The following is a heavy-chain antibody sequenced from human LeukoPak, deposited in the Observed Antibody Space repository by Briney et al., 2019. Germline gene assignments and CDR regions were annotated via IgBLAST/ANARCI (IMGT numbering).Heavy chain of an antibody. CDR1: GFTFSDYW. J-gene: IGHJ4*02. CDR2: IKQDGSEK. CDR3: ARWLELMRNFDW. V-gene: IGHV3-7*01. Sequence: GGSLRLSCVGSGFTFSDYWMSWVRQAPGKGLEWVANIKQDGSEKDYVDALKGRFTISRDNAKNSLYLQMNSLRAEDTAVYYCARWLELMRNFDWWGQGALVTVSS. D-gene: IGHD5-24*01.